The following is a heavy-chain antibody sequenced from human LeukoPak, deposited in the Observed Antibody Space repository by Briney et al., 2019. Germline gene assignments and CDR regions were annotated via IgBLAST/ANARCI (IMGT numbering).Heavy chain of an antibody. D-gene: IGHD3-9*01. J-gene: IGHJ4*02. CDR3: AKMLSAPIHGYFDYGPWDY. CDR2: VSRSGGST. CDR1: GFTFSSYA. Sequence: GGSLRLSCAASGFTFSSYAMSWVRQTPGKGLEWIAGVSRSGGSTYYADSVKGRFTISRDNSKNTLDLQMNNLGAEDTAVYYCAKMLSAPIHGYFDYGPWDYWGQGTLVTVSS. V-gene: IGHV3-23*01.